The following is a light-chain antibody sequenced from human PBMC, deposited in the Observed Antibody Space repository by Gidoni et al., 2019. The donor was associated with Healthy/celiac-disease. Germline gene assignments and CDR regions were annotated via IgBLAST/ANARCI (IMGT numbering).Light chain of an antibody. J-gene: IGKJ2*01. Sequence: EIVLTQSPATLSLSPGERATLSCRASQSVSSYLAWYQQKPGQAPRLLIYYASNRATGIPARFSGSGSGTDFTLTISSLEPEYFAVYYCQQRSNWPLFGQGTKLEIK. V-gene: IGKV3-11*01. CDR3: QQRSNWPL. CDR2: YAS. CDR1: QSVSSY.